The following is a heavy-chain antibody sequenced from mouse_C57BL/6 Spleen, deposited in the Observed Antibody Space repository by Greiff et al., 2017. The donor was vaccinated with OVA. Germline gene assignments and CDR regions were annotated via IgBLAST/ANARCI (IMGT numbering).Heavy chain of an antibody. J-gene: IGHJ2*01. Sequence: QVQLQQPGAELVKPGASVKMSCKASGYTFTSYWITWVKQRPGQGLEWIGDIYPGSGSTNYNEKFKSKATLTVDTSSSTAYMQLSSLTSEDSAVYYCARGGTTVVAEGFDYWGQGTTLTVSS. D-gene: IGHD1-1*01. CDR3: ARGGTTVVAEGFDY. CDR2: IYPGSGST. CDR1: GYTFTSYW. V-gene: IGHV1-55*01.